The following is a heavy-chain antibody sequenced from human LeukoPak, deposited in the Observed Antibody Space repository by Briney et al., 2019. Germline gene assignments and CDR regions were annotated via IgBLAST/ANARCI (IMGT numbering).Heavy chain of an antibody. J-gene: IGHJ4*02. CDR3: ARMPLIALFDY. V-gene: IGHV4-34*01. CDR2: INHSGST. CDR1: GGSFSGYY. Sequence: RPSETLSLTCAVYGGSFSGYYWSWIRQPPGKGLEWIGEINHSGSTNYNPSLKSRVTISVDTSKNQFSLKLSSVTAADTAVYYCARMPLIALFDYWAEGTLVTVSS. D-gene: IGHD3-22*01.